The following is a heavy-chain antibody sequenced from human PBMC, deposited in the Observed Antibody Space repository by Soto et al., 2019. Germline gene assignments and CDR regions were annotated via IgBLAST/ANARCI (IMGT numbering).Heavy chain of an antibody. J-gene: IGHJ3*02. CDR1: GYTFTSYG. Sequence: SVKVSCKASGYTFTSYGISWVRQAPGQGLEWMGWISAYNGNTNYAQKLQGRVTMTTDTSTSTAYMELRSLRSDDTAVYYCARTSSGPPPDAFDIWGQGTMVTVSS. CDR3: ARTSSGPPPDAFDI. V-gene: IGHV1-18*01. CDR2: ISAYNGNT. D-gene: IGHD6-19*01.